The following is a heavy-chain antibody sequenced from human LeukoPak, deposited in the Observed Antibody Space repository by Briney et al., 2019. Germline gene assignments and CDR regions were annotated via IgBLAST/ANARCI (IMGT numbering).Heavy chain of an antibody. V-gene: IGHV4-39*01. CDR1: GASISSSTYH. CDR2: IYYRGRT. CDR3: ARGSSTSLYNCFDP. Sequence: SETLSLTCNVSGASISSSTYHWGWIRQPPGKGLEWIASIYYRGRTYYNPSLKSRVTISVDTSKNQFSLKLSSVTAADTAVYYCARGSSTSLYNCFDPWGQGTLVTVSS. J-gene: IGHJ5*02. D-gene: IGHD2-2*01.